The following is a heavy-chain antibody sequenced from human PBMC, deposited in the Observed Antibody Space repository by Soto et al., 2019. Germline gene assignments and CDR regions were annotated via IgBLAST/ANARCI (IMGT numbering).Heavy chain of an antibody. V-gene: IGHV4-4*02. CDR1: GGAIRSSSW. D-gene: IGHD2-21*01. Sequence: SETLSLTCAVSGGAIRSSSWWTWLRQSPGKGLEWIGEFYHAGSPHYNPSFQSRVTISADTSKNLFSLRLTSVTAADTAIYYCARASSFRGDFDFWGQGTAVTVSS. CDR3: ARASSFRGDFDF. J-gene: IGHJ3*01. CDR2: FYHAGSP.